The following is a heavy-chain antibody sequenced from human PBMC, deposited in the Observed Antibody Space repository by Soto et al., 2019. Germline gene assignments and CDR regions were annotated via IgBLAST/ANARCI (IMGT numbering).Heavy chain of an antibody. V-gene: IGHV3-74*01. CDR2: INSDGSST. D-gene: IGHD5-12*01. Sequence: GGSLRLSCAASGFTFSSYWMHWVRQAPGKGLVWVSRINSDGSSTSYADSVKGRFTISRDNAKNTLYLQMNSLRAEDTAVYYCARGGIVASAGYYYYYMDVWGKGTTVTVSS. CDR1: GFTFSSYW. J-gene: IGHJ6*03. CDR3: ARGGIVASAGYYYYYMDV.